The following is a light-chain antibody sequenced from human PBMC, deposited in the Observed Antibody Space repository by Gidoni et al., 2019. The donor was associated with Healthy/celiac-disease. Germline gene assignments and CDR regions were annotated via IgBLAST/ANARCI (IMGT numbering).Light chain of an antibody. J-gene: IGLJ2*01. CDR1: KLGDKY. Sequence: SYELPQPPSVSVSPGQTASITCSGDKLGDKYACWYQQKPGQSPGLVIYQGSKRPSGIPERFSGSNSGNTATLTISGTQAMDEADYYCQAWDSSFVVFGGGTKLTVL. V-gene: IGLV3-1*01. CDR2: QGS. CDR3: QAWDSSFVV.